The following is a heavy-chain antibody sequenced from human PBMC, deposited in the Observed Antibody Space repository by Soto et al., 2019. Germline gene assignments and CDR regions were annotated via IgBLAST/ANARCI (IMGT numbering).Heavy chain of an antibody. D-gene: IGHD3-9*01. Sequence: PVGSLRLSCAASGFTFSNAWMSWVRQAPGKGLEWVGCIKSKTDGGTTDYAAPVKGRFTISRDDSKNTLYLQMNSLKTEDTAVYYCTTETYYDILTGYYNDAFDIWGQGTMVTVSS. V-gene: IGHV3-15*01. CDR1: GFTFSNAW. J-gene: IGHJ3*02. CDR2: IKSKTDGGTT. CDR3: TTETYYDILTGYYNDAFDI.